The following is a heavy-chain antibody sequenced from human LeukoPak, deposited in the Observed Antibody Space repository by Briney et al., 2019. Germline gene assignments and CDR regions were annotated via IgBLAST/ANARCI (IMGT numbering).Heavy chain of an antibody. D-gene: IGHD2-15*01. V-gene: IGHV3-23*01. J-gene: IGHJ4*02. Sequence: GGSLRVSCAASGFTFSSYAMSWVRQAPGEGLEWVSAISGSGGSTYYADSVKGRFTISRDNSKNTLYLQMNSLRAEDTAVYYCAKDLGYCSGGSCWGQGTLVTVSS. CDR2: ISGSGGST. CDR3: AKDLGYCSGGSC. CDR1: GFTFSSYA.